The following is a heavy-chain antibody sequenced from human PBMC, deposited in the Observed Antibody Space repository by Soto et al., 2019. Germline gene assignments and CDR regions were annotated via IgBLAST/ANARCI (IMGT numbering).Heavy chain of an antibody. CDR3: ASYSGTFGTGVFDI. Sequence: ASVKVSCKASGSTFPNNGITWVRQARGQGLELMGWISAYNDETNYAQKLQDRVTMTTDTSTSTAYMELRSLRSDDTAVYYCASYSGTFGTGVFDIWGQGTMVTVSS. J-gene: IGHJ3*02. D-gene: IGHD1-26*01. CDR2: ISAYNDET. CDR1: GSTFPNNG. V-gene: IGHV1-18*01.